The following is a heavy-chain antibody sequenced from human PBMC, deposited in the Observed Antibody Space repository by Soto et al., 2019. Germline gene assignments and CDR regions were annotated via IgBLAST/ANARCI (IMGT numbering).Heavy chain of an antibody. J-gene: IGHJ5*02. Sequence: PGGSLRLSCAASGFTFSSYSMNWVRQAPGKGLEWVSSISSSSSYIYYADSVKGRFTISRDNAKNSLYLQMNSLRAEDTAVYYCARVRSSGWTENNWFDPGGQGTLVTVS. CDR2: ISSSSSYI. CDR1: GFTFSSYS. V-gene: IGHV3-21*01. D-gene: IGHD6-19*01. CDR3: ARVRSSGWTENNWFDP.